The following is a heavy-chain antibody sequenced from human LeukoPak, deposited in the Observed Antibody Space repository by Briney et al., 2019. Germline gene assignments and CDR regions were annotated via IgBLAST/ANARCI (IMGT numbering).Heavy chain of an antibody. CDR1: GYTLTELS. J-gene: IGHJ4*02. CDR2: FDPEDGET. CDR3: ATSGRPQRGQLWTLEKH. V-gene: IGHV1-24*01. D-gene: IGHD5-18*01. Sequence: ASVKVSCKVSGYTLTELSMHWVRQAPGKGLEWMGGFDPEDGETIYAQKFQGRVTMTEDTSTDTAYMELSSLRSEDTAVYYCATSGRPQRGQLWTLEKHWGQGTLVTVSS.